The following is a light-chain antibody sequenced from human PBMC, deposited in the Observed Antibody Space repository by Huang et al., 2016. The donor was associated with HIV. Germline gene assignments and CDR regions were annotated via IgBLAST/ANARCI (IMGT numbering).Light chain of an antibody. Sequence: IVMTQTPLSLPVTPGEPASISCRSSQSLLDSDDGYTHLDWDLQKPGQSPQLLIYTLPYRASGVPDRFSGSGAGTDFTLKSSRVEAEDVGIYYCMQRIEFPYTFGQGTKLDIK. CDR3: MQRIEFPYT. CDR1: QSLLDSDDGYTH. J-gene: IGKJ2*01. V-gene: IGKV2-40*01. CDR2: TLP.